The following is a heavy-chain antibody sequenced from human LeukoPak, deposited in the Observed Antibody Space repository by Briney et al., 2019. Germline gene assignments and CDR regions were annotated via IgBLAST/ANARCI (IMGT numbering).Heavy chain of an antibody. J-gene: IGHJ4*02. Sequence: SETLSLTCAVSGYSISSGYYWGWIRQPPGKGLEWIGSIYHSGSTYYNPSLKRRVTISLDTSKNQFSLKLSSMTAADTAVYYCARISTAVTSDYSGPGALVTVSP. CDR3: ARISTAVTSDY. CDR1: GYSISSGYY. D-gene: IGHD4-17*01. V-gene: IGHV4-38-2*01. CDR2: IYHSGST.